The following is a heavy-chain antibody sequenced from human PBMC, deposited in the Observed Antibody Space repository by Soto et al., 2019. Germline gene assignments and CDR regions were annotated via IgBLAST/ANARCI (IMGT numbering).Heavy chain of an antibody. CDR3: AKGRSYYYSSGVDV. J-gene: IGHJ6*02. Sequence: GGSLRLSCSASGFTFSSYAMHWVRQAPGKGLEYVSAISSDGASTYYADSVKGRFTISRDNSKSTLYLQMNSLRAEDTALYYCAKGRSYYYSSGVDVWGQGTTVTVSS. CDR1: GFTFSSYA. V-gene: IGHV3-64*04. CDR2: ISSDGAST.